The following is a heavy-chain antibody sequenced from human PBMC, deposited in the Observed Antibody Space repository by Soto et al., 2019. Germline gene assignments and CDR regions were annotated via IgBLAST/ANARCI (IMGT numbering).Heavy chain of an antibody. CDR2: IYYSGST. D-gene: IGHD3-10*01. Sequence: SETLSLTCTVSGGSISSGDYYWSWIRQPPGKGLEWIGYIYYSGSTYYNQSLKSRVTISVDTSKNQLSLKLSYVTAADTAVKICARGGYYGSGSYYNAYATDPWGQGTLVTVSS. V-gene: IGHV4-30-4*01. CDR1: GGSISSGDYY. J-gene: IGHJ5*02. CDR3: ARGGYYGSGSYYNAYATDP.